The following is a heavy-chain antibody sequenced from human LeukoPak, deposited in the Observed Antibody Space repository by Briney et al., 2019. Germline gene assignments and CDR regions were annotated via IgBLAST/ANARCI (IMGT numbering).Heavy chain of an antibody. CDR1: GFTFSSYG. D-gene: IGHD4-17*01. Sequence: GGSLGLSCAASGFTFSSYGMHWVRQAPGKGLEWVAVISYDGSNKYYADSVKGRFTISRDNSKNTLYLQMNSLRAEDTAVYYCARVDYESDAFDIWGQGTMVTVSS. J-gene: IGHJ3*02. CDR2: ISYDGSNK. V-gene: IGHV3-30*03. CDR3: ARVDYESDAFDI.